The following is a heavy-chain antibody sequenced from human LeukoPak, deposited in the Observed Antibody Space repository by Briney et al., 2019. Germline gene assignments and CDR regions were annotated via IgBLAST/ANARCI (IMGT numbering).Heavy chain of an antibody. CDR3: ARDGYNQGTDY. V-gene: IGHV4-38-2*02. J-gene: IGHJ4*02. CDR1: GYSISSGYY. Sequence: PSETLSLTCTVSGYSISSGYYWGWVRQPPGKGLEWIGSISHAGSTDYSPSLKSRVTISLDTSKNQFSLKLRPVTAADTAVYYCARDGYNQGTDYWGQGTLVTVSS. D-gene: IGHD5-24*01. CDR2: ISHAGST.